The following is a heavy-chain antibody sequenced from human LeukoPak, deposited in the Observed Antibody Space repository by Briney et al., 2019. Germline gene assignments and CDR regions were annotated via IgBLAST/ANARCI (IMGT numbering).Heavy chain of an antibody. D-gene: IGHD1-1*01. CDR3: ARSVQLERLDFDY. Sequence: ASVKVSCKASGGTFSSYAISWVRQAPGQGLGXXXXIIPIFGTANYAQKFQGRVTITADESTSTAYMELSSLRSEDTAVYYCARSVQLERLDFDYWGQGTLVTVSS. V-gene: IGHV1-69*13. CDR2: IIPIFGTA. J-gene: IGHJ4*02. CDR1: GGTFSSYA.